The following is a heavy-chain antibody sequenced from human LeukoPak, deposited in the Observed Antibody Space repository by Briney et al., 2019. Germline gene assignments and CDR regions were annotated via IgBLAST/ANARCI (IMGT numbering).Heavy chain of an antibody. V-gene: IGHV3-23*01. CDR3: AKNWVASSWFNWFDP. Sequence: PGGSLRLSCAASGFTFSSYAMSWVRQAPGKGLEWVSAISGSGGSTHYADSVKGRFTISRDNSKNTLYLQMNSLRAEDTAVYYCAKNWVASSWFNWFDPWGQGTLVTVPS. D-gene: IGHD6-13*01. CDR1: GFTFSSYA. CDR2: ISGSGGST. J-gene: IGHJ5*02.